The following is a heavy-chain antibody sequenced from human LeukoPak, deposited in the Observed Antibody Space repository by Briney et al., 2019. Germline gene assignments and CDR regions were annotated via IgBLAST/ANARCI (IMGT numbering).Heavy chain of an antibody. Sequence: ASVKVSCKASGYTFTGYYMHWVRQAPGQGLEWMGWINPNSGGTNYAQKFQGRATMTRDTSISTAYMELSRLRSDDTAVYYCASPGDDFWSGYLNYYYYGMDVWGQGTTVTVSS. CDR3: ASPGDDFWSGYLNYYYYGMDV. J-gene: IGHJ6*02. D-gene: IGHD3-3*01. CDR2: INPNSGGT. V-gene: IGHV1-2*02. CDR1: GYTFTGYY.